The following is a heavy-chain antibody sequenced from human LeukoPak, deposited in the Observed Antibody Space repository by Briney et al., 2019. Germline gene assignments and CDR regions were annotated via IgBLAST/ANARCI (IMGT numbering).Heavy chain of an antibody. CDR2: IKQDGSEK. D-gene: IGHD2-8*01. Sequence: PGGSLRLSCAASGFTFSSYWMSWVRQAPGKGLEWVANIKQDGSEKYYVDSVKGRFTISRDSAKNSLYLQMNSLRAEDTAVYYCARDPDGGDAIRGYWGQGTLVTVSS. CDR1: GFTFSSYW. CDR3: ARDPDGGDAIRGY. J-gene: IGHJ4*02. V-gene: IGHV3-7*01.